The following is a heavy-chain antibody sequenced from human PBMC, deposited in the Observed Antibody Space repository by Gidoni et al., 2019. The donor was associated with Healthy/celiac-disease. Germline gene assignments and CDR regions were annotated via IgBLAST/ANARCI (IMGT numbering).Heavy chain of an antibody. D-gene: IGHD3-22*01. J-gene: IGHJ4*02. Sequence: QVQLVQSGPEVKKPGASVKVSCKSSGYTFTTYGISWVRQAPGQGLEWMGWISAYNGYTNYAQKLQGRVTMTTDTSTSTAYMELRSLRSDDTAVYYCAATFYYDRELFGWGQGTLVTVSS. V-gene: IGHV1-18*01. CDR3: AATFYYDRELFG. CDR2: ISAYNGYT. CDR1: GYTFTTYG.